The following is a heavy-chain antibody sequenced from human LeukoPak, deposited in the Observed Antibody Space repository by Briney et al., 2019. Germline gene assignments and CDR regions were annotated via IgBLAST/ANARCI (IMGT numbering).Heavy chain of an antibody. CDR2: IYYSGST. CDR1: GGSISSYY. J-gene: IGHJ4*02. D-gene: IGHD6-19*01. Sequence: SETLSLTCTVSGGSISSYYWSWIRQPPGKGLEWIGYIYYSGSTNYNPSLKSRVTITVDTSKNQFSLKLSSVTAADTAVYYCARHSRPYSSGWYVWDYWGQGTLVTVSS. CDR3: ARHSRPYSSGWYVWDY. V-gene: IGHV4-59*08.